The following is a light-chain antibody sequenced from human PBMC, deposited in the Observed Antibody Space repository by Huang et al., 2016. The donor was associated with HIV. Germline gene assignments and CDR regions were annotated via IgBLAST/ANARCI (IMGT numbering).Light chain of an antibody. Sequence: EIVLTQSPDTLSLSPGERAALSCGASQNITRSCLAWYQHKPGQAHRLLIYDTSNRATGIPKRFSGGGSGTDFTLSISRLEPEDFAVYYCHQYGSSPGAFGQGTKVEIK. V-gene: IGKV3D-20*01. CDR3: HQYGSSPGA. J-gene: IGKJ1*01. CDR1: QNITRSC. CDR2: DTS.